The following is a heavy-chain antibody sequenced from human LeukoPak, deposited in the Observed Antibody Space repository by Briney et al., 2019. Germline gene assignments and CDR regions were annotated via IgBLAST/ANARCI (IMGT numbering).Heavy chain of an antibody. J-gene: IGHJ6*03. CDR2: IYSGGST. V-gene: IGHV3-53*01. CDR3: AGGGYSDKYYYYYMDV. Sequence: GGSLRLSCAASGFTVSSNYMSWVRQAPGKGLEWVSVIYSGGSTYYADSVKGRFTISRDNSKNTLYLQMNSLRAEDTAVYYCAGGGYSDKYYYYYMDVWGKGTTVTVSS. D-gene: IGHD1-26*01. CDR1: GFTVSSNY.